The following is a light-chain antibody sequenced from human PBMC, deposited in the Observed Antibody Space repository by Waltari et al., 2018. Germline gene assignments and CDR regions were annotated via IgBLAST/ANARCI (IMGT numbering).Light chain of an antibody. Sequence: QSPSTLSASVGDRVTITCRASQNINTWLAWHQQKPGKAPKLLIYKASSLESGVPSRFSGSGSGTEFTLTISSLQPDDFATYYCLQYNGEPRTFGQGTKVEVK. V-gene: IGKV1-5*03. CDR3: LQYNGEPRT. CDR2: KAS. J-gene: IGKJ1*01. CDR1: QNINTW.